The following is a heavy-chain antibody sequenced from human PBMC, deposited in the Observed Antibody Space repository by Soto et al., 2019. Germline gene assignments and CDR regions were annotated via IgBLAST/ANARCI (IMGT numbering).Heavy chain of an antibody. V-gene: IGHV4-31*02. CDR3: ARVCGGDCHNVFDI. J-gene: IGHJ3*02. Sequence: WIWIRQHPGKGLEWIGYIYYSGSTYYNPSLKSRVTISVDTSKNQFSLKLSSVTAADTAVYYCARVCGGDCHNVFDIWGQGTMVTVSS. D-gene: IGHD2-21*02. CDR2: IYYSGST.